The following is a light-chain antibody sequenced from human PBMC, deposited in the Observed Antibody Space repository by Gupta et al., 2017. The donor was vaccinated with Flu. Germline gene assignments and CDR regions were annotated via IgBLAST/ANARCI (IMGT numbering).Light chain of an antibody. J-gene: IGKJ1*01. V-gene: IGKV1-39*01. CDR3: QQSYSTPRT. Sequence: DIQMTQSPSSLSASVGDRVTITFRASQGLNTYLNWYQRKPGKAPKLLIYAESTLQSGVPSRFSGSASGTDFTLTISSLQPEDFATYYCQQSYSTPRTFGQGTTVEIK. CDR2: AES. CDR1: QGLNTY.